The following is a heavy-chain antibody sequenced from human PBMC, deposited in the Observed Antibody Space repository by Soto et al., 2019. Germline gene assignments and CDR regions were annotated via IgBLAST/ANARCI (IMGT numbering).Heavy chain of an antibody. CDR2: INPTSGAT. V-gene: IGHV1-2*02. J-gene: IGHJ6*02. D-gene: IGHD2-8*01. CDR3: ARDIALMVYATGGDYYYYGMDV. Sequence: QVQLVQSGAEVKKPGASVKVSCKASGYTFTGYYMHWVRQAPGQGLDWMGWINPTSGATNYAQKCQGRLTMTRETSISTAYMELSRLRSEDTAVYYCARDIALMVYATGGDYYYYGMDVWGQGTTVTVSS. CDR1: GYTFTGYY.